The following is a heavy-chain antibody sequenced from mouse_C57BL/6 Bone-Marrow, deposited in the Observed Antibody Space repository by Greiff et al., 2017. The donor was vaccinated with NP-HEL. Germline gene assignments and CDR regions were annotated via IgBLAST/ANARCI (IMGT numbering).Heavy chain of an antibody. CDR3: ARGPYYSNYGGFAY. CDR1: GYSITSGYY. J-gene: IGHJ3*01. Sequence: EVKLMESGPGLVKPSQSLSLTCSVTGYSITSGYYWNWIRQFPGNKLEWMGYISYDGSNNYNPSLKNRISITRDTSKNQFFLKLNSVTTEDTATYYCARGPYYSNYGGFAYWGQGTLVTVSA. V-gene: IGHV3-6*01. D-gene: IGHD2-5*01. CDR2: ISYDGSN.